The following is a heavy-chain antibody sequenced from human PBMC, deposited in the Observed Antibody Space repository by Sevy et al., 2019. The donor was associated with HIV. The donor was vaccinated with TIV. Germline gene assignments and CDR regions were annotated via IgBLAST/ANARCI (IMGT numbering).Heavy chain of an antibody. CDR2: ISWNSGSI. CDR1: GFTLDDYA. D-gene: IGHD3-10*01. J-gene: IGHJ4*02. CDR3: AKGSRGSGSFLLSVPDY. Sequence: GGSLRLSCAASGFTLDDYAMHWVRQAPGKGLEWVSGISWNSGSIGYADSVKGRFTISRDNAKNSLYLQLNSLRAEDTALYYCAKGSRGSGSFLLSVPDYWGQGTLVTVSS. V-gene: IGHV3-9*01.